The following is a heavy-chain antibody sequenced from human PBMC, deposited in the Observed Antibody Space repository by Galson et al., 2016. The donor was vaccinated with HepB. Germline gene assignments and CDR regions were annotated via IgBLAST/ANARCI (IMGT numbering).Heavy chain of an antibody. CDR3: ARDRLGWFDP. J-gene: IGHJ5*02. CDR2: ITWDSVYI. CDR1: GFTFGDYA. D-gene: IGHD3-16*01. V-gene: IGHV3-9*01. Sequence: SLRLSCAASGFTFGDYAMHWVRQAPGKGLEWVSGITWDSVYIAYADSVKGRFTISRDNAKNSLYLQMNSLRVEDTAVYYCARDRLGWFDPWGQGTLVTVSS.